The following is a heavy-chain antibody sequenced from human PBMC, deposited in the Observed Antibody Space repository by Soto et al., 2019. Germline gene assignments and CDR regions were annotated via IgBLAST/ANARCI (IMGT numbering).Heavy chain of an antibody. CDR1: GGSISSYY. D-gene: IGHD6-25*01. V-gene: IGHV4-59*01. CDR3: ARGTADDYYYYGMDV. Sequence: PSETLSLTCTVSGGSISSYYWSWIRQPPGKGLEWIGYIYYSGSTNYNPSLKSRVTISVDTSKNQFSLKLSSVTAADTAVYYCARGTADDYYYYGMDVWGQGTTVTVSS. CDR2: IYYSGST. J-gene: IGHJ6*02.